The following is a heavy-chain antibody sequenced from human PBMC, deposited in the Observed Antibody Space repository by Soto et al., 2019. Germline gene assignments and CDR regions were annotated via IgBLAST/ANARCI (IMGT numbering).Heavy chain of an antibody. J-gene: IGHJ6*02. CDR1: GGSFSGYY. CDR2: INHSGST. V-gene: IGHV4-34*01. Sequence: PSETLSLTCAVYGGSFSGYYWSWIRQPPGKGLEWIGEINHSGSTNYNPSLKSRVTISADTSKNQFSLKLGSVTAADTAVYYCARHAMVRGVLGYYYYGMDVWGQGTTVTVSS. D-gene: IGHD3-10*01. CDR3: ARHAMVRGVLGYYYYGMDV.